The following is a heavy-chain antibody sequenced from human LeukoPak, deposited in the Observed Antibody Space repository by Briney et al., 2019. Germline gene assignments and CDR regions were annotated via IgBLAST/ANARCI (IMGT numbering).Heavy chain of an antibody. V-gene: IGHV3-21*01. CDR3: ARLVWDTTMADGDIDS. Sequence: PGGSLRLSCVASGFTFSNAWMNWVRQAPGKGLEWVSSISSASTYIYYADSVKGRFTISRDNAKNSLYLQMNSLRAEDTAMYYCARLVWDTTMADGDIDSWGQGTLLIVSS. J-gene: IGHJ4*02. CDR1: GFTFSNAW. CDR2: ISSASTYI. D-gene: IGHD5-18*01.